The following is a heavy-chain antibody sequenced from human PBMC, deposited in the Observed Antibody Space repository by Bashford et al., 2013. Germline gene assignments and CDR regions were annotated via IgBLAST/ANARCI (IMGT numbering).Heavy chain of an antibody. CDR2: IFTGGST. CDR1: GGSFSSYH. V-gene: IGHV4-4*07. D-gene: IGHD3-22*01. CDR3: ARGRYYYDSSGWRSDAFDM. Sequence: TLSLTCTVSGGSFSSYHWNWIRQPAGKGLEWIGRIFTGGSTNYNPSLKSRVTMSVDTSKKQFSLMLASVTAADTAVYYCARGRYYYDSSGWRSDAFDMWGQGTMVTVSS. J-gene: IGHJ3*02.